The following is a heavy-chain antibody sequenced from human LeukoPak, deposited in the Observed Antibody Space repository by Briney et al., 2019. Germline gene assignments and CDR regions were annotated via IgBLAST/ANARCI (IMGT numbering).Heavy chain of an antibody. D-gene: IGHD7-27*01. V-gene: IGHV4-38-2*02. CDR1: GYSISSGYY. Sequence: SETLSLTCTVSGYSISSGYYWGWIRQPPGKGLEWIGSIYHSGSTYYNPSLKSRVTISVDTSKNQFSLKLSSVTAADTAVYYCARALGMGGFDPWGQGTLVTVSS. CDR3: ARALGMGGFDP. J-gene: IGHJ5*02. CDR2: IYHSGST.